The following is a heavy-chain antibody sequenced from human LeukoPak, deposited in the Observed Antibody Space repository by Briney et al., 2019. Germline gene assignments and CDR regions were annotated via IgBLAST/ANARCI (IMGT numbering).Heavy chain of an antibody. J-gene: IGHJ5*02. D-gene: IGHD2-8*01. CDR3: ARVVSYLFDP. CDR2: INPNSGGT. Sequence: GASVKVSYKASGYTFTGYYIHWVREAPGQGLEWMGWINPNSGGTNYAQKLQGRVTMTRDTSISTAYMELSRLRSDDTAVYYCARVVSYLFDPWGQGTLVTVSS. V-gene: IGHV1-2*02. CDR1: GYTFTGYY.